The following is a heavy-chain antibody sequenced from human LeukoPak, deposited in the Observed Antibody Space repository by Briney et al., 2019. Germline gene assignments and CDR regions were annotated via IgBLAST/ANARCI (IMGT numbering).Heavy chain of an antibody. CDR3: AGNYGPYYFDY. CDR2: IWYDGSNK. V-gene: IGHV3-33*01. J-gene: IGHJ4*02. Sequence: PGSSLRLSCAASGFTFSNYGMHWVRQAPGKGLEWVAVIWYDGSNKYYADSVKGRFTISRDNSKNTLYLQMNSLRAEDTAVYYCAGNYGPYYFDYWGQGTLVTVSP. D-gene: IGHD3-10*01. CDR1: GFTFSNYG.